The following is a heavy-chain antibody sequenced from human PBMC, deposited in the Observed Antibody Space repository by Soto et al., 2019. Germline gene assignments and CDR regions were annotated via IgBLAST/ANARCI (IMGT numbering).Heavy chain of an antibody. J-gene: IGHJ4*02. V-gene: IGHV3-33*01. CDR3: ARDIKGVAGL. CDR1: GFTFSSYG. Sequence: VGSLRLSCAASGFTFSSYGMHWVRQAPGKGLEWVAVIWYDGSNKYYVDSVKGRFTISRDNSKNTLYLQMNSLRAEDTAVYYCARDIKGVAGLWGQGTLVTVSS. CDR2: IWYDGSNK. D-gene: IGHD6-19*01.